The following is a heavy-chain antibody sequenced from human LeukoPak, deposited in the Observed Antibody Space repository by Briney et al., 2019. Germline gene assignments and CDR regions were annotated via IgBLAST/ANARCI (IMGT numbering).Heavy chain of an antibody. Sequence: GGSLRLSRAASGFTLSSYAMHWVRQAPGKGLEYVSTISSNGGSTYYANSVKGGFTISRDNSKNTLYLQMGSLRAEDMAVYYCARARGEQLVFGAFDIWGQGTMVTVSS. CDR3: ARARGEQLVFGAFDI. D-gene: IGHD6-6*01. CDR2: ISSNGGST. J-gene: IGHJ3*02. V-gene: IGHV3-64*01. CDR1: GFTLSSYA.